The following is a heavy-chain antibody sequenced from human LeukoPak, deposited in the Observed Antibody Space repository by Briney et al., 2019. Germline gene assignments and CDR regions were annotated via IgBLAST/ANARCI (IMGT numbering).Heavy chain of an antibody. J-gene: IGHJ5*02. CDR1: GCTFSTYG. Sequence: RGALRVSCAASGCTFSTYGMNWVRQAPGKGLEWVATIKQDGSEKAYLDSVNGRFTISRDHANNSLYLQMNSLRAEDTAVYYCARDPRVGYCSSSSCQGGYNYFDPWGQGTLVTVSS. CDR3: ARDPRVGYCSSSSCQGGYNYFDP. D-gene: IGHD2-2*01. CDR2: IKQDGSEK. V-gene: IGHV3-7*01.